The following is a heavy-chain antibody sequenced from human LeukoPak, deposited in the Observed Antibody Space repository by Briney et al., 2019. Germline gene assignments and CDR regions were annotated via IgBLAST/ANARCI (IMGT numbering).Heavy chain of an antibody. CDR1: GFTFSSYW. D-gene: IGHD6-25*01. CDR3: AKDMAPHGYFGFDY. V-gene: IGHV3-74*01. Sequence: GGSLRLSCAASGFTFSSYWMYWVRQAPGKGLVWVSRIDTDGSITSYADSVKGRFTISRDNSKNTLYLQINSLRAEDTALYYCAKDMAPHGYFGFDYWGQGTLVTVSS. J-gene: IGHJ4*02. CDR2: IDTDGSIT.